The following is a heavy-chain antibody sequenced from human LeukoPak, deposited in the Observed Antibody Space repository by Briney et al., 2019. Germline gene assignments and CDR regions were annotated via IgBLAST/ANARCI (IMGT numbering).Heavy chain of an antibody. CDR1: GFTFSSYS. CDR3: ARGRYDFWSGYYTFDY. CDR2: ISSSSSYI. J-gene: IGHJ4*02. Sequence: GGSLRLSCAASGFTFSSYSMNWVRQAPGKGLEWVSSISSSSSYIYYADSVKGRFTISRDNAKNSLYLQMNSLRAEDTAVYYCARGRYDFWSGYYTFDYWGQGTLVTVSS. D-gene: IGHD3-3*01. V-gene: IGHV3-21*01.